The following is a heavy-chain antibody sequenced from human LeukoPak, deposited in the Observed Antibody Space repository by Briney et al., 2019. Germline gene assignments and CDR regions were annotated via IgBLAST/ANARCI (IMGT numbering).Heavy chain of an antibody. CDR1: GGSISDKGFY. CDR2: LYYIGST. J-gene: IGHJ3*02. D-gene: IGHD1-1*01. Sequence: PSETLSLTCNVYGGSISDKGFYWGWIRQPPGRGLEWIGSLYYIGSTTYNASLKSRVTISVDKSRRQFSLRLTSLSAADTAVYFCAGTTRDGAFDIWGQGTKVSVSS. V-gene: IGHV4-39*01. CDR3: AGTTRDGAFDI.